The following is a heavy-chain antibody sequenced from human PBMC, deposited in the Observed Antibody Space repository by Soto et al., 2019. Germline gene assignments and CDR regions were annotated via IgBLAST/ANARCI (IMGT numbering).Heavy chain of an antibody. Sequence: GGALRLSGSSSGFTFRSYGMSWVRQAPGKGLEWVSSISGSGGSTYYADSVKGRFTISRDNSKNTLYLQMNSLRAEDTAVYYCAKASAPGGTYFPLWFWGQGTLVTV. CDR1: GFTFRSYG. D-gene: IGHD1-26*01. CDR3: AKASAPGGTYFPLWF. J-gene: IGHJ4*02. V-gene: IGHV3-23*01. CDR2: ISGSGGST.